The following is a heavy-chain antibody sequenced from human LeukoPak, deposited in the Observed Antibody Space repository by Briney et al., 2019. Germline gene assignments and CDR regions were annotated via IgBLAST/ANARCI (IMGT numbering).Heavy chain of an antibody. V-gene: IGHV4-59*08. Sequence: PSETLSLTCTVSGGSISSYYWSWIRQPPGKGLEWIGYIYYSGSTNYNPSLKSRVTISVDTSKNQFSLKLSSVTAADTAVYYCAGSGGTTVTTRWGQETLVTVSS. CDR3: AGSGGTTVTTR. CDR2: IYYSGST. CDR1: GGSISSYY. J-gene: IGHJ4*02. D-gene: IGHD4-17*01.